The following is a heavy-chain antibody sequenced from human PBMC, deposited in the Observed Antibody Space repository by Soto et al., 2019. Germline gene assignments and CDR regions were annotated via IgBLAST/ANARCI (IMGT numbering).Heavy chain of an antibody. CDR1: GFTFSSYS. CDR2: ISSSSSTI. V-gene: IGHV3-48*02. Sequence: HPGGSLRLSCAASGFTFSSYSMNWVRQAPGEGLEWVSYISSSSSTIYYADSVKGRFTISRDNAKNSLYRQMNSLRDEDTAVYYCARVPYYYGSGITSNNPYGMDVWGQGTTVTVSS. D-gene: IGHD3-10*01. CDR3: ARVPYYYGSGITSNNPYGMDV. J-gene: IGHJ6*02.